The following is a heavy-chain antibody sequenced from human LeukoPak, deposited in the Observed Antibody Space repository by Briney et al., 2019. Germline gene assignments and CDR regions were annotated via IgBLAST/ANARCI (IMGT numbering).Heavy chain of an antibody. Sequence: GGSLRLSCAASGFTFSSYAMSWVRQAPGKGLEWVSAISGSGGSTYYAASVKGRFTISRDNSKNTLYLQMNSVRAEETAVYYCAKDGGYYYGDDGYYFFYYWGQGNLVTVSS. V-gene: IGHV3-23*01. J-gene: IGHJ4*02. CDR3: AKDGGYYYGDDGYYFFYY. D-gene: IGHD3-10*01. CDR2: ISGSGGST. CDR1: GFTFSSYA.